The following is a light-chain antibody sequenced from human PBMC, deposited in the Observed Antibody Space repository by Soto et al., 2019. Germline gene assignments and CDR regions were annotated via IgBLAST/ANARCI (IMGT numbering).Light chain of an antibody. CDR2: EVS. Sequence: QSLLTQPSSVSVSPGHSITISCTETSSDVGSYNLVSWYQQHPGNAPKLMIYEVSKRPSGVSNRFSGSKSGNTASLTISGLQAEDEADYYCCSYAGSSTLYVFGTGTRSPS. J-gene: IGLJ1*01. V-gene: IGLV2-23*02. CDR3: CSYAGSSTLYV. CDR1: SSDVGSYNL.